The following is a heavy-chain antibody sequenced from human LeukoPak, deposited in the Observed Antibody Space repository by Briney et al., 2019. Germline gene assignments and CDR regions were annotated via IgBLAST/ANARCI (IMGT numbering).Heavy chain of an antibody. CDR3: LRVDDINGHNWFDP. V-gene: IGHV3-73*01. Sequence: GSLRLSCATSGFTFSGSTIQWVRQASGKGLEWLGQIKTRSNNYATVYPASLQGRFTISRDDLRDTAFLQMNSLTVEDTAVYYCLRVDDINGHNWFDPWGQGTLVTVSS. CDR1: GFTFSGST. CDR2: IKTRSNNYAT. D-gene: IGHD3-22*01. J-gene: IGHJ5*02.